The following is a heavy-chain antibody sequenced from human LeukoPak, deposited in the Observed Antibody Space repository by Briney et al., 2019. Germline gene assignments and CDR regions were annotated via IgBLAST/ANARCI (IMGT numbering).Heavy chain of an antibody. J-gene: IGHJ6*04. CDR3: ARDQLQYYYGMDV. CDR1: GFTFSSYR. D-gene: IGHD1-1*01. Sequence: GGSLRLSCAASGFTFSSYRMNWVRQAPGKGLEWVSYISSSGSTIYYADSVKGRFTISRDNAKNSLYLQMNSLRAEDTAVYYCARDQLQYYYGMDVWGKGTTVTVSS. V-gene: IGHV3-48*03. CDR2: ISSSGSTI.